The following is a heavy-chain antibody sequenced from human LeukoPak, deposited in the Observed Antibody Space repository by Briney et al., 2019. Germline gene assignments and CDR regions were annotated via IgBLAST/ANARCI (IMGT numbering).Heavy chain of an antibody. CDR2: IYYSGST. CDR1: GGSISSSSYY. J-gene: IGHJ4*02. CDR3: ASSIAARPWFGY. Sequence: SETLSLTCTVSGGSISSSSYYWGWIRQPPGKGLEWIGSIYYSGSTYYNPSLKSRVTISVDTSKNQFSLKLSSVTAADTAVYYCASSIAARPWFGYWGQGTLVTVSS. D-gene: IGHD6-6*01. V-gene: IGHV4-39*07.